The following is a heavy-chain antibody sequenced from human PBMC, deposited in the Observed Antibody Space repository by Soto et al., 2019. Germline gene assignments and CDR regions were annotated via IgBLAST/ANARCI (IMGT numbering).Heavy chain of an antibody. J-gene: IGHJ4*02. CDR3: ARAHSYDSSGSYDY. V-gene: IGHV2-5*02. CDR1: GFSLSTSGVG. Sequence: QITLKESGPPLVKPTQTLTLTCTFSGFSLSTSGVGVGWIRQPPGKALEWLALIYWDDDKRYSPSLKSRLTTTKDTSKNQVVLTVTNMDPVDAATYYCARAHSYDSSGSYDYWGQGTLVTVSS. CDR2: IYWDDDK. D-gene: IGHD3-22*01.